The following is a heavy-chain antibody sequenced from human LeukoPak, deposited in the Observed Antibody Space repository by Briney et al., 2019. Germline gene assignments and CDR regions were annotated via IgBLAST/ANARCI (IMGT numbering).Heavy chain of an antibody. V-gene: IGHV3-30*04. J-gene: IGHJ4*02. Sequence: GRSLRLSCAASGFTFNNYAMHWVRQAPGKGLEWVAIISYEGRDKCYADSVKGRFTISRDNSKNTLYLQMNSLRAEDTAVYYCASFYSRGYDDYWGQGTLVTVSS. CDR2: ISYEGRDK. D-gene: IGHD5-18*01. CDR3: ASFYSRGYDDY. CDR1: GFTFNNYA.